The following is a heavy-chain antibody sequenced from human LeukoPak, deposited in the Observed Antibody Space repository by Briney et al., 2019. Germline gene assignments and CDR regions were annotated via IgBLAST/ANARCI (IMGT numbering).Heavy chain of an antibody. V-gene: IGHV4-34*01. J-gene: IGHJ4*02. CDR1: GGSFSGYY. CDR2: INHSGST. Sequence: SETLSLTCAVYGGSFSGYYWSWIRQPPGKGLEWIGEINHSGSTNYNPSLKSRVTISVDTSKNQFSLKLSSVTAADTAVYYCARALLAAAGQNEPDYWGQGTLVTVSS. D-gene: IGHD6-13*01. CDR3: ARALLAAAGQNEPDY.